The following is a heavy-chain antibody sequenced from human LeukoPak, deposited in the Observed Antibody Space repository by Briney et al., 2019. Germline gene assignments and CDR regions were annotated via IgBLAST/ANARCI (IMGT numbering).Heavy chain of an antibody. CDR3: AGGDYYDSSGYQSCFEY. CDR2: IYSGGST. V-gene: IGHV3-66*01. Sequence: PGGSLRLSCAAYGFTVSSNYMSWVRQAPGKGLEWVSVIYSGGSTYYADSVKGRFTISRDKSKNTLYLQMNSLRAEDTAVYYCAGGDYYDSSGYQSCFEYWGQGTLVTVSS. CDR1: GFTVSSNY. D-gene: IGHD3-22*01. J-gene: IGHJ4*02.